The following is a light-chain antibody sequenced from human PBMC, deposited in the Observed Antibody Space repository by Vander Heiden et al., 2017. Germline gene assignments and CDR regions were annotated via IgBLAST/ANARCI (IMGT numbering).Light chain of an antibody. CDR1: SSAVGGDNH. V-gene: IGLV2-14*01. Sequence: QSALPQPASVPGPAGQSITTSSTGTSSAVGGDNHVSCSEHPPGKAPKLSIYEGNSRPSGVSNRFSGSKSGNTASLTISGLQAEDEADYYCSSYTSRSSVLFGRGTKVTVL. CDR2: EGN. CDR3: SSYTSRSSVL. J-gene: IGLJ2*01.